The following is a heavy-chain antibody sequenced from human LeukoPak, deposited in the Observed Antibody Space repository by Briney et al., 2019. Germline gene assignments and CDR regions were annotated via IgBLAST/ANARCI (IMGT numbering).Heavy chain of an antibody. CDR1: GGSIRSGSYY. Sequence: SQTLSLTCTVSGGSIRSGSYYWSWIRQPAGKGLEWIGRIYTSGSTNYNPSLKSRVTISVDTSKNQFSLKLSSVTAADTAVYYCSSCSGGSCLSGFDPWGQGTLVTVSS. CDR3: SSCSGGSCLSGFDP. D-gene: IGHD2-15*01. V-gene: IGHV4-61*02. CDR2: IYTSGST. J-gene: IGHJ5*02.